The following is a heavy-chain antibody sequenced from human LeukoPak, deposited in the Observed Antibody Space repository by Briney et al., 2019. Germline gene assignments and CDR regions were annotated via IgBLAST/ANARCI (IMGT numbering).Heavy chain of an antibody. CDR1: GGSITGYY. Sequence: SETLSLTCTVSGGSITGYYWSWIRQPPGKGLEWIGYIYYSGSSNYNPSLKSRVTISVDTSKNQFSLKLSSVTAADTAVYYCARITEGFDPWGQGTLVTVSS. CDR2: IYYSGSS. J-gene: IGHJ5*02. V-gene: IGHV4-59*01. D-gene: IGHD1-20*01. CDR3: ARITEGFDP.